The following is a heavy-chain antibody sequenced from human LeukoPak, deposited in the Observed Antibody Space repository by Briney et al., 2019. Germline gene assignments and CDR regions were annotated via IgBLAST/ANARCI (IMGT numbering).Heavy chain of an antibody. J-gene: IGHJ4*02. V-gene: IGHV1-18*01. D-gene: IGHD3-22*01. CDR3: ARVGEDDSSGYYLLFDY. CDR2: ISAYNGNT. CDR1: GYTFTSYG. Sequence: GSVKVSCKASGYTFTSYGISWVRQAPGQGLDWMGWISAYNGNTNYAQKLQGRVTITTDTSTSTAYMELRSLRSDATAVYYCARVGEDDSSGYYLLFDYWGQGTLVTVSS.